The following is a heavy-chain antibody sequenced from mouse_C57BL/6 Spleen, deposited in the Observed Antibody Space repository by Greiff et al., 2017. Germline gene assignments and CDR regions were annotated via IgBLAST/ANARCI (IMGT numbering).Heavy chain of an antibody. CDR3: TPLLLRHY. J-gene: IGHJ2*01. CDR1: GYTFTDYE. D-gene: IGHD1-1*01. CDR2: IDPETGGT. Sequence: VKLQESGAELVRPGASVTLSCKASGYTFTDYEMHWVKQTPVHGLEWIGAIDPETGGTAYNQKFKGKAILTADKSSSTAYMELRSLTSEDSAVYYCTPLLLRHYWGQGTTLTVSS. V-gene: IGHV1-15*01.